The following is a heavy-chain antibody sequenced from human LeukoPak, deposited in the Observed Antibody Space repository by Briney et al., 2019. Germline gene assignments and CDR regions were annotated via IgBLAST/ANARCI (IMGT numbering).Heavy chain of an antibody. V-gene: IGHV4-59*01. J-gene: IGHJ4*02. CDR2: IYYSGST. CDR1: GGFISSYY. Sequence: SETLSLTCTVSGGFISSYYWSWIRQPPGKGLEWIGYIYYSGSTNYNPSLKSRVTISVDTSKNQFSLKLSSVTAADTAVYYCARNYGSGSYYSFYGEYYFDYWGQGTLVTVSS. D-gene: IGHD3-10*01. CDR3: ARNYGSGSYYSFYGEYYFDY.